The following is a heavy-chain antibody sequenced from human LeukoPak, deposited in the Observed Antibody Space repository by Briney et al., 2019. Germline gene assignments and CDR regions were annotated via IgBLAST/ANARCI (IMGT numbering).Heavy chain of an antibody. CDR3: ARDSSSWYLQYYFDY. CDR2: INPNSGGT. Sequence: ASVKVSCKASGYTFTGYYMRWVRQAPGQGLEWMGWINPNSGGTNYAQKFQGRVTMTRDTSISTAYMELSRLRSDDTAVYYCARDSSSWYLQYYFDYWGQGTLVTVSS. V-gene: IGHV1-2*02. D-gene: IGHD6-13*01. CDR1: GYTFTGYY. J-gene: IGHJ4*02.